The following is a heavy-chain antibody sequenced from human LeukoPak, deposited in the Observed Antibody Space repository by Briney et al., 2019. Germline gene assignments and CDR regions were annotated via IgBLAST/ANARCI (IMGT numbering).Heavy chain of an antibody. V-gene: IGHV4-59*01. J-gene: IGHJ5*02. CDR2: IYYSGSS. CDR3: AREGSGWPGNWFDP. CDR1: GGSISSYY. D-gene: IGHD6-19*01. Sequence: SETLSLTCTVSGGSISSYYWSWIRQSPGKGLEWIGYIYYSGSSNYNPSLKSRVTISVDTSKNQFSLKLSSVTAADTAVYYCAREGSGWPGNWFDPWGQGTLVTVSS.